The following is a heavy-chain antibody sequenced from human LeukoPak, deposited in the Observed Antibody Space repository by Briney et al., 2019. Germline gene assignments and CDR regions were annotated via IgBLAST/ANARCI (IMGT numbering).Heavy chain of an antibody. D-gene: IGHD3-10*01. J-gene: IGHJ6*02. Sequence: GGSLRLSCAASGFTFSSYSMNWVRQAPGKGLEWVSSISSSSSYIYYADSVKGRFTISRDNSKNTLYLQMNSLRAEDTAVYYCAGSPSRDRGVAGMDVWGQGTTVTVSS. V-gene: IGHV3-21*04. CDR1: GFTFSSYS. CDR3: AGSPSRDRGVAGMDV. CDR2: ISSSSSYI.